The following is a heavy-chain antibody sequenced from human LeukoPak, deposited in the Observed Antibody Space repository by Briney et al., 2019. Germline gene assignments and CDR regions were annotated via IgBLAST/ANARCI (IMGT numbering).Heavy chain of an antibody. D-gene: IGHD2-15*01. Sequence: GGSLRLSCAASGLTFSSYAMSWVRQAPGKGLEWVSAISGSGGSTYYADSVKGRFTISRDNSKNTLYLQMNSLRAEDTAVYYCAKDQGSRYYYYGMDVWGQGTTVTVSS. CDR1: GLTFSSYA. J-gene: IGHJ6*02. CDR3: AKDQGSRYYYYGMDV. CDR2: ISGSGGST. V-gene: IGHV3-23*01.